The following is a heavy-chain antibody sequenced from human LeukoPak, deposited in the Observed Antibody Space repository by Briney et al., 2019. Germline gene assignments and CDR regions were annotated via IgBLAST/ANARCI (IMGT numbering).Heavy chain of an antibody. V-gene: IGHV1-46*01. CDR3: ARDQVTPGTTTFDY. Sequence: GASVKVSCKASGYSFSSHYLHWVRQAPGQGPEWMGVISPSSGSTTYAQKFQGRITVTRDMSTNTVYIDLTSLRSEDTAVYYCARDQVTPGTTTFDYWGQGTLVTVSS. CDR1: GYSFSSHY. CDR2: ISPSSGST. J-gene: IGHJ4*02. D-gene: IGHD4-17*01.